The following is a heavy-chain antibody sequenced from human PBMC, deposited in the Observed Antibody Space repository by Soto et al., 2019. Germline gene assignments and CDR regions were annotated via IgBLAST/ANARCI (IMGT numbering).Heavy chain of an antibody. CDR1: GGTFSSYA. CDR2: IIPLFGRA. Sequence: QVQLVQSGAEVKKPGSSVKVSCKASGGTFSSYAISWVRQAPGQGLEWMGGIIPLFGRANYAQKFQGRVTSTXDAXTXTAYRELSSLRPEDTAVYYCAQTLGLAAAGPGRFDLWGRGTLVTVSS. D-gene: IGHD6-25*01. V-gene: IGHV1-69*05. J-gene: IGHJ2*01. CDR3: AQTLGLAAAGPGRFDL.